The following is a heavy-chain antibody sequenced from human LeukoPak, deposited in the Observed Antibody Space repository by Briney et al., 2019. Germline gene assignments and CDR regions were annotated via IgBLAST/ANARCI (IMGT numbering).Heavy chain of an antibody. V-gene: IGHV1-46*01. Sequence: ASVKVSCKASGYTFTSYDINWVRQAPGQGFEWVGLIYPAGGWTNYAQKFQGRVTMTTDTSTSTVYMELSSLRSEDTAVYYCARDMPHNCFDPWGQGTLVTVSP. CDR2: IYPAGGWT. J-gene: IGHJ5*02. CDR3: ARDMPHNCFDP. CDR1: GYTFTSYD. D-gene: IGHD2-2*01.